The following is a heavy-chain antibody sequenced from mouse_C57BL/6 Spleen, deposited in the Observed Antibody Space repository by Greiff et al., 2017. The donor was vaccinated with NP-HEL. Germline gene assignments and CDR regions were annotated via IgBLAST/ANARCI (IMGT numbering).Heavy chain of an antibody. J-gene: IGHJ2*01. CDR3: ATAYDYDPYYFDY. CDR1: GFSLTSYG. CDR2: IWRGGST. D-gene: IGHD2-4*01. V-gene: IGHV2-5*01. Sequence: VKLVESGPGLVQPSQSLSITCTVSGFSLTSYGVHWVRQSPGKGLEWLGVIWRGGSTDYNAAFMSRLSITKDNSKSQVFFKMNSLQADDTAIYYCATAYDYDPYYFDYWGQGTTLTVSS.